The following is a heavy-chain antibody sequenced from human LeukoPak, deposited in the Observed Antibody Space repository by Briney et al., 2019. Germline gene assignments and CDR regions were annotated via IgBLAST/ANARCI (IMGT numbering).Heavy chain of an antibody. D-gene: IGHD4-17*01. CDR2: IYYSGST. Sequence: SETLSLTCTVSGGSISSGDYYWSWSRQPPGKGLEWIGYIYYSGSTYYNPSLKSRVTISVDTSKNQFSLKLSSVTAADTAVYYCARDTVTTFGYYYGMDVWGQGTTVTVSS. J-gene: IGHJ6*02. CDR3: ARDTVTTFGYYYGMDV. CDR1: GGSISSGDYY. V-gene: IGHV4-30-4*01.